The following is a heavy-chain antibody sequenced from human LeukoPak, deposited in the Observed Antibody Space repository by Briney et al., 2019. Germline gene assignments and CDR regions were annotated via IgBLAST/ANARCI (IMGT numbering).Heavy chain of an antibody. CDR2: IFYSGGT. Sequence: PSEALSLTCTVSGGSISTRSYYWGWIRQPPGKGLEWIGSIFYSGGTYYKPSLKSRVTISLDTSKNQFSLKLSSVTAADTAVYYCARKQYSSSWFTHLYYYYYMDVWGKGTTVTISS. J-gene: IGHJ6*03. V-gene: IGHV4-39*07. D-gene: IGHD6-13*01. CDR1: GGSISTRSYY. CDR3: ARKQYSSSWFTHLYYYYYMDV.